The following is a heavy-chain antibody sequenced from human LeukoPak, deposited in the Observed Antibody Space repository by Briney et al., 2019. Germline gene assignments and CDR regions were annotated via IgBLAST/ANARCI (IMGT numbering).Heavy chain of an antibody. Sequence: GESLKISCKGSGYSFSNYWIAWVRQMPGKGLEWMGIIYPGDSDTTYSPSFQGQVTISADKSISTAYLQWSSLKASDTAIYYCARRRWADAFDIWGQGTMVTVSS. CDR2: IYPGDSDT. CDR1: GYSFSNYW. CDR3: ARRRWADAFDI. D-gene: IGHD4-23*01. J-gene: IGHJ3*02. V-gene: IGHV5-51*01.